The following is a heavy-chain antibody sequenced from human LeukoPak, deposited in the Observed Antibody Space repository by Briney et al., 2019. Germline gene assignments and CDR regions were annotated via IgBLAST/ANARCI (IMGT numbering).Heavy chain of an antibody. CDR3: ARHAVLTPIVVLPAAIVDDKEYNWFDP. Sequence: SETLSLTCTVSGGSISSSSYYWGWIRQPPGKGLEWIGSIYYSGSTYYNPSLKSRVTISVDTSKNQFSLKLSSVTAADTAVYYCARHAVLTPIVVLPAAIVDDKEYNWFDPWGQGTLVTVSS. CDR2: IYYSGST. J-gene: IGHJ5*02. CDR1: GGSISSSSYY. V-gene: IGHV4-39*01. D-gene: IGHD2-2*01.